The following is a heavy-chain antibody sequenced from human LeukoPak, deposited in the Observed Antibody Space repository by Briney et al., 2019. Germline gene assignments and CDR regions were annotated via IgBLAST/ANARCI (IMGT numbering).Heavy chain of an antibody. CDR3: ARVAPIPEWELIDY. D-gene: IGHD1-26*01. CDR1: GYTFAGYY. CDR2: INPHSGGT. J-gene: IGHJ4*02. Sequence: ASVKVSCKASGYTFAGYYIHWVRQAPGQGLEWMGWINPHSGGTNYAQKFQGRVTMTRDTSISTASMDLSRLRSDDTAIYYCARVAPIPEWELIDYWGQGTLVTVSS. V-gene: IGHV1-2*02.